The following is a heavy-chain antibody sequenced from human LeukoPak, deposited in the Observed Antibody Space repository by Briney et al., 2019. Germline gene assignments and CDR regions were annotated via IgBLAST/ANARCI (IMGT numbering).Heavy chain of an antibody. CDR3: ACRDYGDYALDY. J-gene: IGHJ4*02. V-gene: IGHV3-64*01. CDR1: GFTFSSYS. CDR2: ISSNGGST. Sequence: GGSLRLSCAASGFTFSSYSMHWVRQAPGKGLEYVSAISSNGGSTYYANSVKGRFTISRDNSKNTLYLQMGSLRGEDTAVYYCACRDYGDYALDYWGQGTLVTVSS. D-gene: IGHD4-17*01.